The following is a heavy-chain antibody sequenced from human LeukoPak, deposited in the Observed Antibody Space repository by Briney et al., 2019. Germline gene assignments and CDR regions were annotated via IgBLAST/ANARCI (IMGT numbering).Heavy chain of an antibody. CDR1: GGSSSSYY. J-gene: IGHJ5*01. V-gene: IGHV4-59*12. CDR2: IYDRGPA. Sequence: SETLSLTCTVSGGSSSSYYWSWILQPPGKVLEWIGCIYDRGPAYYNPSLKSRFTISVDRPKNQFFLNVTSLTAADTAVYYCARSRQASGLFNSWGQGTLVVVSS. D-gene: IGHD3-10*01. CDR3: ARSRQASGLFNS.